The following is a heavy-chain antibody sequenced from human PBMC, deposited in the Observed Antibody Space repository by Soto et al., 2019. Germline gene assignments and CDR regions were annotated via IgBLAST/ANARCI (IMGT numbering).Heavy chain of an antibody. CDR3: AKVHVYVVGYFDL. V-gene: IGHV3-30*18. J-gene: IGHJ2*01. Sequence: QVQLVESGGGVVQPGRSLRLSCAASGFTFSSYGMHWVRQAPGKGLEWVAVISYDGSNKYYADSVKGRFTISRDNSKNTLYLEMNSLRAEDTVVYYCAKVHVYVVGYFDLWGRGTLVTVSS. CDR2: ISYDGSNK. D-gene: IGHD3-10*02. CDR1: GFTFSSYG.